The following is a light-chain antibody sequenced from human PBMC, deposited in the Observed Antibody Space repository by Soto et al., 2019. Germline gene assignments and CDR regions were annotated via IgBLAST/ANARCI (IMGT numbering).Light chain of an antibody. J-gene: IGKJ5*01. CDR3: QQRADWPIT. Sequence: ESVLTQSPATLSLSPGERATLSCRASQSVSSCLAWYQQKPGQAPRLLIYDASNRATGIPARFSGSGSGTDFTLTISSLEPDDFAVYYCQQRADWPITFGQGTRLEIK. CDR1: QSVSSC. V-gene: IGKV3-11*01. CDR2: DAS.